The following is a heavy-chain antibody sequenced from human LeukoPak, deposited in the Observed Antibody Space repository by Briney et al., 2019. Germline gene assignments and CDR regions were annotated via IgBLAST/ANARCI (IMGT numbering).Heavy chain of an antibody. Sequence: GASVKVSCKASGYTFTSYAMHWVRQAPGQRLEWMGWINAGNGNTKYSQKFQGRVTITRDTSASTAYMELSSLRSEDTAVYYCARDLGIAVPKGEFDYWGQGTLVTVSS. CDR1: GYTFTSYA. V-gene: IGHV1-3*01. CDR2: INAGNGNT. D-gene: IGHD6-19*01. J-gene: IGHJ4*02. CDR3: ARDLGIAVPKGEFDY.